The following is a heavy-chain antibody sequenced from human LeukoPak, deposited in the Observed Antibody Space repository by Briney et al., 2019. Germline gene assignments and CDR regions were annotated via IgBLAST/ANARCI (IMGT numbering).Heavy chain of an antibody. CDR1: GGSISSSGYY. Sequence: SETLSPTCTVSGGSISSSGYYWGWIRQPPGKGLECIGIMSYSGSTYYNPSLKSRVTMSVDTSKNHFSLKLSSVTAADKAVYYCARQIYYDRSGYFYFNWGQGTLVTVSS. CDR3: ARQIYYDRSGYFYFN. D-gene: IGHD3-22*01. V-gene: IGHV4-39*01. J-gene: IGHJ4*02. CDR2: MSYSGST.